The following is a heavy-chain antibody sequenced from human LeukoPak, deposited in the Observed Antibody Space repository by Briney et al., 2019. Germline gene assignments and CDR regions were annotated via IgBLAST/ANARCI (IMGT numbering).Heavy chain of an antibody. V-gene: IGHV3-48*04. CDR3: ARTSSSSFDY. Sequence: GGSLRLSCAASGVTFSSYSMNWVRQAPGKGLEWVSYISSSGTTYYADSVKGRFTISRDNAKNSLSLQMNSLRAEDTAVYYCARTSSSSFDYWGQGTLVTVSS. CDR2: ISSSGTT. CDR1: GVTFSSYS. D-gene: IGHD6-13*01. J-gene: IGHJ4*02.